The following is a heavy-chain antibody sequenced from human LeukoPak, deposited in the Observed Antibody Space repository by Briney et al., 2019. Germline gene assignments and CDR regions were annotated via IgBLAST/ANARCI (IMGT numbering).Heavy chain of an antibody. Sequence: KAGGSLRLSCSASGFTFSSYAMHWVRQAPGKGPEYVSAISSNGGSTYCADSVKGRFTISRDNSKNTLYLQMSSLRAEDTAVYYCVRSPGAFDIWGQGTMVTVSS. CDR1: GFTFSSYA. V-gene: IGHV3-64D*06. J-gene: IGHJ3*02. CDR3: VRSPGAFDI. CDR2: ISSNGGST.